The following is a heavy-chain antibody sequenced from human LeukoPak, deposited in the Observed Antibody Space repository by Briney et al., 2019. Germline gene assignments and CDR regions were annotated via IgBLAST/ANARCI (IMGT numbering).Heavy chain of an antibody. CDR1: GFTFSSYA. CDR2: ISGSGGST. D-gene: IGHD3-22*01. CDR3: AKVPGLNYYDSSGYDWYFDL. J-gene: IGHJ2*01. Sequence: PGGSLRLSCAASGFTFSSYAMSWVRQAPGKGLEWVSAISGSGGSTYYADSVKGRFTISRDNSKNTLYLQMNSLRAEDTAVYYCAKVPGLNYYDSSGYDWYFDLWGRGTLVTVSS. V-gene: IGHV3-23*01.